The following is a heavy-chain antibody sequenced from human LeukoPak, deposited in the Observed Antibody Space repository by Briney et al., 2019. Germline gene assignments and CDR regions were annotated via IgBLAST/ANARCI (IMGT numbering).Heavy chain of an antibody. Sequence: SQTLSLTCTVSGGSISSGDYYWSWIRQPPGKGLEWIGYIYYRGSTYYNPSLKGRVTISVDTSENQFSLRLSSVTAADTAVYYCARTSRTGEPEYFQHWGQGTLVTVSA. D-gene: IGHD2-8*02. J-gene: IGHJ1*01. CDR1: GGSISSGDYY. V-gene: IGHV4-30-4*01. CDR2: IYYRGST. CDR3: ARTSRTGEPEYFQH.